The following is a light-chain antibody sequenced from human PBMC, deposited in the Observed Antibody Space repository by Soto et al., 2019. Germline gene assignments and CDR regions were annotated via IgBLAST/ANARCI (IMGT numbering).Light chain of an antibody. V-gene: IGKV3-11*01. J-gene: IGKJ5*01. CDR2: DAS. Sequence: EVVLTQSPATLSLSPGEGATLSCRASQSVSSSLAWYQQKPGQAPRLLIYDASKRASGIPARFSGSGSGTDFTLTISDLEPGDFAVYYCQQRSNWPPVITFGQGTRLAIK. CDR3: QQRSNWPPVIT. CDR1: QSVSSS.